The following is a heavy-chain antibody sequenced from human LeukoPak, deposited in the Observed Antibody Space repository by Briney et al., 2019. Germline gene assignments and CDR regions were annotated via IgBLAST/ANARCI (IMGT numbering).Heavy chain of an antibody. J-gene: IGHJ3*02. Sequence: SETLSLTCTVSGDSISSYYWSWIRQPPGTGLEWMGYIHYSGNTNYNPSLRSRVSISVDTSNNQFYLKLSSVTAADTAVYYCARPGWVGATGAFHIWGQGTLVTVSS. D-gene: IGHD1-26*01. V-gene: IGHV4-59*01. CDR2: IHYSGNT. CDR3: ARPGWVGATGAFHI. CDR1: GDSISSYY.